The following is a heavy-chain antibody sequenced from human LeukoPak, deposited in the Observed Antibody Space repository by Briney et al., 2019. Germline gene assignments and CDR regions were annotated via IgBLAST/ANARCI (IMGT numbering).Heavy chain of an antibody. CDR1: GYTFTSYG. Sequence: GASVKVSCKASGYTFTSYGISWVRQAPGQGLEWMGGIIPIFGTANYAQKFQGRVTITADESTSTAYMELSSLRSEDTAVYYCARDTTYGSGSYYGYWGQGTLVTVSS. D-gene: IGHD3-10*01. J-gene: IGHJ4*02. CDR2: IIPIFGTA. CDR3: ARDTTYGSGSYYGY. V-gene: IGHV1-69*13.